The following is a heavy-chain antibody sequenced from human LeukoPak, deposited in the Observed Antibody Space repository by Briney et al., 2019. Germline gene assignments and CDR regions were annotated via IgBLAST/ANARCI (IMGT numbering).Heavy chain of an antibody. J-gene: IGHJ1*01. V-gene: IGHV3-48*03. CDR2: INFSGFTI. Sequence: GGSLRLSWTTSSFSFSDFDMNWVRQAPGKGLEWISYINFSGFTIPYADFVKGRFIISRDNANNSLYLQLNSLRAEDKAVYYCARESPYADFWGQGTLVTVSS. CDR3: ARESPYADF. CDR1: SFSFSDFD. D-gene: IGHD2/OR15-2a*01.